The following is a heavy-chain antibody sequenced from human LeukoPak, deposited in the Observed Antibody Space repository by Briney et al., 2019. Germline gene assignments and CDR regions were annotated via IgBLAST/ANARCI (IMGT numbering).Heavy chain of an antibody. CDR3: ARASTIFGVVTRGYFDF. J-gene: IGHJ4*02. CDR2: IYYSGST. V-gene: IGHV4-59*01. Sequence: SETLSLTCTVSGGSISSYYWSWIRQPPGKGLEWIGYIYYSGSTNYNPSLKSRVTTSVDTSKNQFSLRLSSVTAADTAVYYCARASTIFGVVTRGYFDFWGQGTLVTVSS. CDR1: GGSISSYY. D-gene: IGHD3-3*01.